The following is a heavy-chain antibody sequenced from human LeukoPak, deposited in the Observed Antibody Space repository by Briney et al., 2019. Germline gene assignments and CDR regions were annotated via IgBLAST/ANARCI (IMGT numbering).Heavy chain of an antibody. V-gene: IGHV4-34*01. J-gene: IGHJ6*03. D-gene: IGHD4-17*01. CDR3: ARGKFDYGDYRFYYYYMDV. CDR1: GGPFRGYY. CDR2: INHSGIT. Sequence: SETLSLTCAVYGGPFRGYYWTWIRQPPGKGLDWIGEINHSGITNYNPSLKSRVTMSVDTFNHHFSLKLNSVTAADTSVYYCARGKFDYGDYRFYYYYMDVWGKGTTVTVSS.